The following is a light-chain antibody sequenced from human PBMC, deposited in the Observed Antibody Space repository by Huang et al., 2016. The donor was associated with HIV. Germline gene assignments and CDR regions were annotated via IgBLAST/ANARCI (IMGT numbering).Light chain of an antibody. V-gene: IGKV2-28*01. CDR2: LAS. CDR3: MQTLQIPRA. Sequence: DIVMTQSPLFLSVSPGEPASISCTSSESLLHSRTYNYLDWYRQKPGQSPQLLIYLASKQASGVPVRFSGSGSGTNFTLKISAVEPADAATYYCMQTLQIPRAFGQGTRVEVK. J-gene: IGKJ1*01. CDR1: ESLLHSRTYNY.